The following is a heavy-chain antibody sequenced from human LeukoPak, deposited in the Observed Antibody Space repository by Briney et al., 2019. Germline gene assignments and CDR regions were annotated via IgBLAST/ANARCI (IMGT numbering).Heavy chain of an antibody. CDR3: AKEALRYCANGVCSPFDP. CDR2: ISNDGSNK. D-gene: IGHD2-8*01. CDR1: RFTFSTYG. Sequence: GGSLRLSCAASRFTFSTYGMHWVRQLPRKGLEWVAVISNDGSNKYYVDSVKGRFTISRDNSKNKLYLQMNSLRAEDTAVYYCAKEALRYCANGVCSPFDPWGQGTLVTVSS. V-gene: IGHV3-30*18. J-gene: IGHJ5*02.